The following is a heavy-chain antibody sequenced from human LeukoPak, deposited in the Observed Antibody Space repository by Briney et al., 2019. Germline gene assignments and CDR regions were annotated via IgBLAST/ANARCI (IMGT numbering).Heavy chain of an antibody. Sequence: SETLSLTCTVSGGSISSYYWSWIRQPPGKGLEWIGYIYYSGSTNYIPSLKSRVTISVDTSKNQFSLKLSSVTAADTAVYYCARDRRLGYWGQGTLVTVSS. J-gene: IGHJ4*02. V-gene: IGHV4-59*01. CDR1: GGSISSYY. CDR3: ARDRRLGY. CDR2: IYYSGST.